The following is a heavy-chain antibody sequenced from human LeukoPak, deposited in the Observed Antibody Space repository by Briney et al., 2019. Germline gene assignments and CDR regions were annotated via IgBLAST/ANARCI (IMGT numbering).Heavy chain of an antibody. V-gene: IGHV4-38-2*02. Sequence: SETLSLTCTVSGYSISRGYYWGWIRQPPGKGLEWIGSIYYSGSTYYNPSLKSRVTISVDTSKNQFSLKLSSVTAADTAVYYCARETSQKGAHYMDVWGKGTTVTISS. J-gene: IGHJ6*03. CDR1: GYSISRGYY. D-gene: IGHD3-16*01. CDR3: ARETSQKGAHYMDV. CDR2: IYYSGST.